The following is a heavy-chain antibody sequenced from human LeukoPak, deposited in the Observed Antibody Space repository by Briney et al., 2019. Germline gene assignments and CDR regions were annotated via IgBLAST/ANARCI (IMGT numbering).Heavy chain of an antibody. CDR2: ISGSGGST. Sequence: PGGSLRLSCAASGFTFDDYAMHWVRQAPGKGLEWVSAISGSGGSTYYADSVKGRFTISRDNAKNSLYLQMNSLRAEDTAFYYCARGGRYYGDNVLDYWGQGTLVTVSS. CDR3: ARGGRYYGDNVLDY. D-gene: IGHD4-17*01. V-gene: IGHV3-23*01. CDR1: GFTFDDYA. J-gene: IGHJ4*02.